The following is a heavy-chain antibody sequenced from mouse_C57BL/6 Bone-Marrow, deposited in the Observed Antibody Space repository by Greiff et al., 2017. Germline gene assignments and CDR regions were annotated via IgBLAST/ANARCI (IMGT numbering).Heavy chain of an antibody. V-gene: IGHV5-4*01. Sequence: EVMLVESGGGLVKPGGSLKLSCAASGFTFSSYAMSWVRQTPEKRLEWVATISDGGSYTYYPDNVKGRFTISRDNAKNNLYLQMSHLKSEDTAMYYCARDLGTGFYAIDYWGQGTSVTVSS. D-gene: IGHD4-1*01. CDR2: ISDGGSYT. CDR3: ARDLGTGFYAIDY. CDR1: GFTFSSYA. J-gene: IGHJ4*01.